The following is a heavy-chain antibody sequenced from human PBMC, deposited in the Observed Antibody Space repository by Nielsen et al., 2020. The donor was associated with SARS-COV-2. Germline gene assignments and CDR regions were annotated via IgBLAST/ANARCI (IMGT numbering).Heavy chain of an antibody. V-gene: IGHV4-34*01. CDR1: GGSFSGYY. CDR3: ATRPQWLVPH. Sequence: SETLSLTCAVYGGSFSGYYWSWIRQPPGKGLEWIGEINHSGSTNYNPSLKSRVTISVDTSKNQFSLKLSSVTAADTAVYYCATRPQWLVPHWGQGTLVTVSS. J-gene: IGHJ4*02. CDR2: INHSGST. D-gene: IGHD6-19*01.